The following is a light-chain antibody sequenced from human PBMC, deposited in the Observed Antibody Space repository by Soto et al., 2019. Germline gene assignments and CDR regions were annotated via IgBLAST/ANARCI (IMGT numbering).Light chain of an antibody. CDR3: QQYNNWPIT. Sequence: EIVMTQSPATLSVSPGERATLPCRASQSVSSNLAWYQQKPGQAPRLLTYGASTRATGIPARFSGSGSGTEFTLTISSLQSEDFAVYYCQQYNNWPITFGQGTRLESK. CDR1: QSVSSN. V-gene: IGKV3-15*01. CDR2: GAS. J-gene: IGKJ5*01.